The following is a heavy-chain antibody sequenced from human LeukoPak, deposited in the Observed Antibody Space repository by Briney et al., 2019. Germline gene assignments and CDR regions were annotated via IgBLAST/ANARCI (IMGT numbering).Heavy chain of an antibody. J-gene: IGHJ6*03. Sequence: SETLSLTCTVSGGSISSSSYYWGWIRQPPGKGLEWIGNIYYSGSTYYNPSLKSRVTMSVDTSKNQFSLKLSSVTAADTAVYYCARDIGDYYYYYYMDVWGKGTTVTVSS. CDR2: IYYSGST. CDR1: GGSISSSSYY. D-gene: IGHD3-3*01. V-gene: IGHV4-39*07. CDR3: ARDIGDYYYYYYMDV.